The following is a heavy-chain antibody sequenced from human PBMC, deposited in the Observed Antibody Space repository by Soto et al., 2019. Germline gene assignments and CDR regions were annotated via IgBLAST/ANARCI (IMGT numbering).Heavy chain of an antibody. CDR3: ARYLAAAAY. CDR2: INPLPTSGST. Sequence: QVQLVQSGAEVKKPGASVKVSCKASGYIFTNYYIHWVRQAPGQGLEWMAIINPLPTSGSTNYAQKFQGRDTVTRDTSTSTVYLELSSLRSDDTAVYYCARYLAAAAYWGQGTLVTVSS. J-gene: IGHJ4*02. CDR1: GYIFTNYY. D-gene: IGHD6-13*01. V-gene: IGHV1-46*01.